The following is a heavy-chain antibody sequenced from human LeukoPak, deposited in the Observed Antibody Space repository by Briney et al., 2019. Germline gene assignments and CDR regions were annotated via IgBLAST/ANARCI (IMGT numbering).Heavy chain of an antibody. J-gene: IGHJ4*02. D-gene: IGHD3-22*01. V-gene: IGHV4-34*01. CDR1: GGSFSGYY. Sequence: SETLSLTCAAYGGSFSGYYWSWIRQPPGKGLEWIGEINHSGSTNYNPSLKSRVTISVDTSKNQFSLKLSSVTAADTAVYYCARAARHGNITMIVVVGYDYWGQGTLVTVSS. CDR3: ARAARHGNITMIVVVGYDY. CDR2: INHSGST.